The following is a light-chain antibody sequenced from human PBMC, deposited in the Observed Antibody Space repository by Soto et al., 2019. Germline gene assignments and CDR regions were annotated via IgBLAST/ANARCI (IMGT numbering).Light chain of an antibody. CDR1: QTIKDQY. V-gene: IGKV3-20*01. Sequence: EVVLTQSPGTLSLSPGERATLSCRASQTIKDQYLAWYQQRPGQAPRLLIYGSSDRATGIPDRFSGSGSGTDFTLTIIRLEPEDFAVYYCHQYGSSPPYTFGQGTKLEI. CDR2: GSS. J-gene: IGKJ2*01. CDR3: HQYGSSPPYT.